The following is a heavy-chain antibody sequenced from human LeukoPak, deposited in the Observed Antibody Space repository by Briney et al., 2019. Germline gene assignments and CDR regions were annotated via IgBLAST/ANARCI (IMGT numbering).Heavy chain of an antibody. V-gene: IGHV4-59*08. CDR3: ARLAILTGYYVFDY. CDR2: IHNSRTS. Sequence: PSETLSLTCTVSDDSISDYYRGWICQPPGKGLEWIGYIHNSRTSTYNLSLKSRVTISADTSKNQFSLKLSSVTAADTAVYYCARLAILTGYYVFDYWGQGTLVTVSS. D-gene: IGHD3-9*01. J-gene: IGHJ4*02. CDR1: DDSISDYY.